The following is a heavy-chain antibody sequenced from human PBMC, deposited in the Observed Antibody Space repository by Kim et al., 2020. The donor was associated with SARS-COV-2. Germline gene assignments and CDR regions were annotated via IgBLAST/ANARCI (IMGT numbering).Heavy chain of an antibody. J-gene: IGHJ4*02. Sequence: GESLKISCKGSGYSFTSYWIGWVRQMPGKGLEWMGIIYPGDSDTRYSPSFQGQVTISADKSISTAYLQWSSLKASDTAMYYCARRSARYSSGWYLAPFDYWGQGTLVTVSS. CDR3: ARRSARYSSGWYLAPFDY. CDR1: GYSFTSYW. CDR2: IYPGDSDT. D-gene: IGHD6-19*01. V-gene: IGHV5-51*01.